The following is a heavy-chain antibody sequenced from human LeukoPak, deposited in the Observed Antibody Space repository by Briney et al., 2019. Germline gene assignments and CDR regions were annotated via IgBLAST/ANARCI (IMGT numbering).Heavy chain of an antibody. J-gene: IGHJ4*02. CDR1: GYSFTSYW. Sequence: GESLKISCKGSGYSFTSYWIGWVRQMPGKGLEWMGIIYPGDSDTRYSPSFQGQVTISADKSISTAYLQWGSLKASDTAMYYCARSKIEMATTFDYWGQGTLVTVSS. D-gene: IGHD5-24*01. V-gene: IGHV5-51*01. CDR2: IYPGDSDT. CDR3: ARSKIEMATTFDY.